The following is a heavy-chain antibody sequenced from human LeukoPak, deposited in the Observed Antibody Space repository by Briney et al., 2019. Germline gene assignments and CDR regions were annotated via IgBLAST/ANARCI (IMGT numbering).Heavy chain of an antibody. Sequence: RASVKVSCKASGYTFTSYGISWVRQAPGQGLEWMGWINPNSGGTNYAQKFQGRVTMTRDTSISTAYMELSRLRSDDTAVYYCARSGWDYYYMDVWGKGTTVTVSS. CDR2: INPNSGGT. CDR1: GYTFTSYG. D-gene: IGHD6-19*01. V-gene: IGHV1-2*02. J-gene: IGHJ6*03. CDR3: ARSGWDYYYMDV.